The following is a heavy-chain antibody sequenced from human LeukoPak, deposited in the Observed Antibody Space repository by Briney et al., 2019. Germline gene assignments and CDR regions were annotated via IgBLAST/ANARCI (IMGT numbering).Heavy chain of an antibody. Sequence: ASVKVSCKASGYTFTSYGISWVRQAPGQGLEWMGWISAYNGNTNYAQKLQGRVTMTTDTSTSTAYMELRSLRSDDTAVYYCARDKLWFGEHYYGMDVWGKGTTVTVSS. J-gene: IGHJ6*04. CDR2: ISAYNGNT. D-gene: IGHD3-10*01. CDR1: GYTFTSYG. V-gene: IGHV1-18*04. CDR3: ARDKLWFGEHYYGMDV.